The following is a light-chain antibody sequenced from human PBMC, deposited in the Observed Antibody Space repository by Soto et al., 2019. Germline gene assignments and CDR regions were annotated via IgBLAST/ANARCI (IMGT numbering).Light chain of an antibody. V-gene: IGLV2-14*01. CDR3: SSYTSSSTLRV. J-gene: IGLJ1*01. Sequence: QSVLTQPASVSGSPGQSITISSTGTSSDVGGYNYVSWYQQHPGKAPKLMIYDVSNRPSGVSNRFSGSKSGNTASLTISGLQAEDEADYYCSSYTSSSTLRVFGTGTKVTVL. CDR1: SSDVGGYNY. CDR2: DVS.